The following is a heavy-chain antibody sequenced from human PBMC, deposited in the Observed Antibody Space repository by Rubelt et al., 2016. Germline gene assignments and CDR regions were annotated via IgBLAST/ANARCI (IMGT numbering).Heavy chain of an antibody. J-gene: IGHJ6*02. CDR2: IYYSGST. V-gene: IGHV4-59*12. D-gene: IGHD4/OR15-4a*01. CDR1: GGSISSYY. CDR3: AGDPNDGMDV. Sequence: QVQLQESGPGLVKPSETLSLTCSVSGGSISSYYWSWIRQPPGKGLEWIGYIYYSGSTNYNPSLKNRVTISVDTSKNQFSLKLNSVTAADKAVYYCAGDPNDGMDVWGQGTTVTVSS.